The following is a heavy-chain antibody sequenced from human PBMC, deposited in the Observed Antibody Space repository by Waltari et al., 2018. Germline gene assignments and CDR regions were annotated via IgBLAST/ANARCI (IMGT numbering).Heavy chain of an antibody. CDR3: ARDRIAVAGGAFDI. J-gene: IGHJ3*02. V-gene: IGHV3-21*01. D-gene: IGHD6-19*01. CDR2: ISSSSSYI. Sequence: EVQLVESGGGLIQPGGSLRLSCAASGFTVSSNYMSWVRQAPGKGLEWVSSISSSSSYIYYADSVKGRFTISRDNAKNSLYLQMNSLRAEDTAVYYCARDRIAVAGGAFDIWGQGTMVTVSS. CDR1: GFTVSSNY.